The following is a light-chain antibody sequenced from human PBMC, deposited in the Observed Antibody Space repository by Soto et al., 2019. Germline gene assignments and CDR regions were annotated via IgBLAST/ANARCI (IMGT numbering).Light chain of an antibody. CDR3: QQSYTTPIT. Sequence: AIRMTQSPSSLSASTGDRVTITCRASQGISSYLAWYQQKPGKAPKLLIYAASILQTGVPSRFSGSGSGTDFTLTISSLQPEDFATYYCQQSYTTPITFGQGTRLENK. J-gene: IGKJ5*01. V-gene: IGKV1-8*01. CDR1: QGISSY. CDR2: AAS.